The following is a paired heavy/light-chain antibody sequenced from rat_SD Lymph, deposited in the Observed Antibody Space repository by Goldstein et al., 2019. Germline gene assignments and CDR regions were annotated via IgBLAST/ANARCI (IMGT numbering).Heavy chain of an antibody. Sequence: QVQLKESGPGLVQPSQTLSLTCTVSGFSLTSYHVHWVRQPPGKGLEWMGVMWSDGDTSYNSALKSRLSISRDTSKSQVFLKMSSLQTEDTATYYCARGGGRDYWGQGVMVTVSS. CDR3: ARGGGRDY. CDR2: MWSDGDT. J-gene: IGHJ2*01. V-gene: IGHV2-32*01. CDR1: GFSLTSYH.
Light chain of an antibody. CDR2: YAS. J-gene: IGKJ4*01. Sequence: NIVMTQSPKSMSISVGDRVTMNCKASQNVGNNIAWYQQKPGQSPKLLIYYASNRYTGVPDRFTGGGYGTDFTLTINSVQAEDAAFYYCQRIYNSPFTFGSGTKLEIK. V-gene: IGKV6S5*01. CDR3: QRIYNSPFT. CDR1: QNVGNN.